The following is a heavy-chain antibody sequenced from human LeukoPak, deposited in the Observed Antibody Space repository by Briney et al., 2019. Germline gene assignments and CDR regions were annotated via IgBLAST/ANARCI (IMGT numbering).Heavy chain of an antibody. J-gene: IGHJ4*02. CDR3: ARTRYYYNSRSYGAPYYFDY. CDR2: MYYSGST. V-gene: IGHV4-59*08. CDR1: GGSISSYY. Sequence: PSETLSLTCTVSGGSISSYYWSWIRQPPGKGLEWIGYMYYSGSTNYNPSLKSRVTISVDTSKNQFSLKLSSVTAADTAVYYCARTRYYYNSRSYGAPYYFDYWGQGTLVTVSS. D-gene: IGHD3-10*01.